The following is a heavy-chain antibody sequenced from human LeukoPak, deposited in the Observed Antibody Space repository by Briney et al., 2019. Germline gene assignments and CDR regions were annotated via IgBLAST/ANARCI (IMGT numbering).Heavy chain of an antibody. CDR1: GGSFSGYY. CDR2: INHSGST. D-gene: IGHD3-3*01. V-gene: IGHV4-34*01. J-gene: IGHJ4*02. Sequence: SETLSLTCAVYGGSFSGYYWSWIRQPPGKGLEWIGEINHSGSTNYNPSLKSRVTLSVDTSKNQFSLKLSSVTAADTAVYYCASITIFGVVIDYWGQGTLVTVSS. CDR3: ASITIFGVVIDY.